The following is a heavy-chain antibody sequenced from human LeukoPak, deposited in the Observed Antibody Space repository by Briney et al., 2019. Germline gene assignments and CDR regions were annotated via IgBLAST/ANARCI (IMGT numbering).Heavy chain of an antibody. J-gene: IGHJ4*02. Sequence: GGSLRLSCTASGSTFGDYAMSWVRQAPGKGLEWVGFIRSKAYGGTTEYAASVKGRFTISRDDSKSIAYLQMNSLKTEDTAVYYCMRLSRSVDYWGQGTLVTVSS. CDR2: IRSKAYGGTT. V-gene: IGHV3-49*04. CDR1: GSTFGDYA. D-gene: IGHD6-25*01. CDR3: MRLSRSVDY.